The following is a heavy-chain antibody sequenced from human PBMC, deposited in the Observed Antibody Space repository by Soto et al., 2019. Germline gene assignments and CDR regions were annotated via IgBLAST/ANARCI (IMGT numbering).Heavy chain of an antibody. CDR1: GFTFNKYA. D-gene: IGHD1-26*01. V-gene: IGHV3-30-3*01. CDR3: ARVGRGVGATYLFDY. J-gene: IGHJ4*02. CDR2: MSYDGRNN. Sequence: QVQLVESGGGVFQPGTFLRLSCVTSGFTFNKYAFQWVRQAPGKGLERVAVMSYDGRNNYYADAVKGRFTISRDKSRNTLFLQMNSLRVEDTAVYYCARVGRGVGATYLFDYWGQGTLVTVS.